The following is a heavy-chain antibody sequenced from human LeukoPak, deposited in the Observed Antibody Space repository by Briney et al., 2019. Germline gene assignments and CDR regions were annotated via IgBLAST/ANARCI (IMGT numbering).Heavy chain of an antibody. CDR2: IYHSGST. J-gene: IGHJ6*04. V-gene: IGHV4-30-2*01. CDR1: GGSISSGGYS. Sequence: PPETLSLTCAVSGGSISSGGYSWSWIRQPPGKGLEWIGYIYHSGSTYYNPSLKSRVTISVDRSKNQFSLKLSSVTAADTAVYYCARSPHPYYYYGMNVWGKGTTVTVSS. CDR3: ARSPHPYYYYGMNV.